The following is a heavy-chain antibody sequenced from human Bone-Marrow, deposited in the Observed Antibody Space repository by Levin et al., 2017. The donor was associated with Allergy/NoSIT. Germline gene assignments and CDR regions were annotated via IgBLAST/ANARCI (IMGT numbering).Heavy chain of an antibody. CDR2: INYHGVT. V-gene: IGHV4-61*01. CDR3: ARKRISVSGGNDYYYDMDA. CDR1: GGAVTSGTYY. D-gene: IGHD2-8*02. J-gene: IGHJ6*02. Sequence: SQTLSLTCSVSGGAVTSGTYYWSWIRPPPGKELEWIGYINYHGVTKYNPSLQTRVPISVDTSKTEFPLKMTSVTAADTAVYYCARKRISVSGGNDYYYDMDAWGRGTTVTVSS.